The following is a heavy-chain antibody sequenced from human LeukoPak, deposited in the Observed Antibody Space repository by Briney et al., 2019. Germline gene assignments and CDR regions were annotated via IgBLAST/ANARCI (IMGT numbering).Heavy chain of an antibody. D-gene: IGHD4-17*01. Sequence: PWGSLRLSCAASGFTFSSYAMSWVRQAPGKGLEWVSAISGSGGSTYYADSVKGRFTISRDNSKNTLYLQMNSLRAEDTAVYYCAKSYGPLPYYFDYWGQGTLVTVSS. J-gene: IGHJ4*02. V-gene: IGHV3-23*01. CDR3: AKSYGPLPYYFDY. CDR2: ISGSGGST. CDR1: GFTFSSYA.